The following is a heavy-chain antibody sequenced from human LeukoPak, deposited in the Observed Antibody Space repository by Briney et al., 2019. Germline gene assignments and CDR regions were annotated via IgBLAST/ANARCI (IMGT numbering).Heavy chain of an antibody. J-gene: IGHJ4*02. CDR1: GGSISSYY. V-gene: IGHV4-59*01. Sequence: PSETLSLTCTVSGGSISSYYWSWIRQPPGKGLEWIGYIYHSGSTNYNPSLKSRVTISVDTSKNQFSLKLSSVTAADTAVYYCARGLYYDSSGYYFGYWGQGTLVTVSS. CDR2: IYHSGST. CDR3: ARGLYYDSSGYYFGY. D-gene: IGHD3-22*01.